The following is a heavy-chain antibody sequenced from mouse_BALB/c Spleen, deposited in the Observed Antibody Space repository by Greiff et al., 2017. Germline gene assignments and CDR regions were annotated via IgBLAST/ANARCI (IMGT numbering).Heavy chain of an antibody. J-gene: IGHJ2*01. CDR3: ARIGGYRYDGDFDY. CDR2: IWWNDDK. Sequence: QVTLKVCGPGILQPSQTLSLTCSFSGFSLSTSGMSVGWIRQPSGKGLEWLAHIWWNDDKYYNPALKSRLTISKDTSNNQVFLKIASVVTADTATYYCARIGGYRYDGDFDYWGQGTTLTVSS. V-gene: IGHV8-8*01. CDR1: GFSLSTSGMS. D-gene: IGHD2-14*01.